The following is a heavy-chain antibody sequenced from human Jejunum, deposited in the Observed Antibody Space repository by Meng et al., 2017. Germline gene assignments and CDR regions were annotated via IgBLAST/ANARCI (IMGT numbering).Heavy chain of an antibody. CDR3: AKASASYYVDYFDH. CDR2: ISGSGLTT. CDR1: GLTFSNHD. D-gene: IGHD3-10*01. V-gene: IGHV3-23*01. Sequence: GESLKISCAASGLTFSNHDMSWVRQAPGKGLEWVSDISGSGLTTYYADSVKGRFTISRDNSRDNSKNMLYLQMNSLRAEDTAVYYCAKASASYYVDYFDHWGQGILVTVSS. J-gene: IGHJ4*02.